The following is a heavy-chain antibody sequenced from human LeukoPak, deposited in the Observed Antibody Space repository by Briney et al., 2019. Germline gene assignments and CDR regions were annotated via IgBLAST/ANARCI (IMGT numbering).Heavy chain of an antibody. D-gene: IGHD2-15*01. CDR3: ARDHVVDGLVFDY. V-gene: IGHV3-7*01. CDR2: INQYGSER. J-gene: IGHJ4*02. CDR1: GFTFSSHW. Sequence: GGSLRLSCAASGFTFSSHWMSWVRQAPGKGLEWVANINQYGSERNYVDSVKGRFTISRDNAKSSLYLQMNSLRAEDTAIYYCARDHVVDGLVFDYWGQGTQVTVSS.